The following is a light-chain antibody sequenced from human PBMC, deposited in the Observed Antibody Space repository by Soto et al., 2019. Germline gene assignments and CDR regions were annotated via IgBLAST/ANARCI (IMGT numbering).Light chain of an antibody. CDR3: QTWGTGFLV. CDR1: SGHSDYD. CDR2: VNSGGSH. Sequence: QLVLTQSPSASASLGASVKLTCTLSSGHSDYDIAWHQQQPEKGPRYLMKVNSGGSHIQGDGIPDRFSGSSSGAERYLTISSLQSEDEADYYCQTWGTGFLVFGGGTQLTVL. J-gene: IGLJ2*01. V-gene: IGLV4-69*01.